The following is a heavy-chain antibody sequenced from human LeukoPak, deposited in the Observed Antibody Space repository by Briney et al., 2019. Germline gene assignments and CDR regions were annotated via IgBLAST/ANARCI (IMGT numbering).Heavy chain of an antibody. Sequence: VAAVKVSCKASGYTLTGYYMHWVRQAPGQGLEWMGWMNPNSGGTKYAQKFQGRVTMTRDTSISTAYMELSRLRSDDTAMYYCARDKLGLGELSLYDQWGQGTLVTVLS. V-gene: IGHV1-2*02. CDR3: ARDKLGLGELSLYDQ. CDR2: MNPNSGGT. CDR1: GYTLTGYY. D-gene: IGHD3-16*02. J-gene: IGHJ5*02.